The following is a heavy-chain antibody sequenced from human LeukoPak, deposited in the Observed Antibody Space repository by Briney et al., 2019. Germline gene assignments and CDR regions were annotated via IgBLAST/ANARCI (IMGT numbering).Heavy chain of an antibody. CDR2: IYYSGST. CDR3: ARLSNSIGPFDY. CDR1: VGSSSSGDYY. D-gene: IGHD3-16*02. J-gene: IGHJ4*02. V-gene: IGHV4-30-4*01. Sequence: SHTLTLTCTVSVGSSSSGDYYWRWIRQPPGEGLEWVGYIYYSGSTYYNPSLKSRVTISVDTSKNQFSLKLSSVTAADTAVYYCARLSNSIGPFDYWGQGTLVTVSS.